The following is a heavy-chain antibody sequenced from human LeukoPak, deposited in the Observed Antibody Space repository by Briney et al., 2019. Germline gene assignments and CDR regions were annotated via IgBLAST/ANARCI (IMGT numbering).Heavy chain of an antibody. J-gene: IGHJ4*02. CDR2: INAGNGNT. Sequence: ASVKVSCKASGYTFTSYAMHWVRQAPGQRLEWMGWINAGNGNTKYSQKFQGRVTITRDTSASTAYMELSSLRSEDTAVYYCARDRRVSRDYFDYWGQGTLVTVPS. CDR3: ARDRRVSRDYFDY. V-gene: IGHV1-3*01. CDR1: GYTFTSYA. D-gene: IGHD2/OR15-2a*01.